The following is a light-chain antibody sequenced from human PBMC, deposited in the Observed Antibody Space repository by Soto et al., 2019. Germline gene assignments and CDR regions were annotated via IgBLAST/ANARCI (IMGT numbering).Light chain of an antibody. V-gene: IGKV1-5*01. CDR1: QSISSW. Sequence: DIQMTQSPATLSASVGDRVTITCRASQSISSWLSWYQQQPGKAPKLLIYDASSVESGVPSRFSGSGSGTEFTLTISSLQPDDFATYYCQQYNRYYTFGQGTKLEIK. CDR3: QQYNRYYT. J-gene: IGKJ2*01. CDR2: DAS.